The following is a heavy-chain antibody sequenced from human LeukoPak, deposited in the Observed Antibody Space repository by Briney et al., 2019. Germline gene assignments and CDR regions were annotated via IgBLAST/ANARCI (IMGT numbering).Heavy chain of an antibody. CDR3: ARAPRTRTTVITDY. CDR2: ISYDGSNK. J-gene: IGHJ4*02. CDR1: GFTFSSYA. V-gene: IGHV3-30-3*01. Sequence: GRSLRLSCAASGFTFSSYAMHWVRQAPGKGLEWVAVISYDGSNKYYADSVKGRFTISRDNSKNTLYLQMNSLRAEDTAVYYCARAPRTRTTVITDYWGQGTLVTVSS. D-gene: IGHD4-17*01.